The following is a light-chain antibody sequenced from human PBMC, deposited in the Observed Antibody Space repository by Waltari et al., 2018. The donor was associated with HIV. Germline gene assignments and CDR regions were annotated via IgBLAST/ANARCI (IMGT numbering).Light chain of an antibody. CDR1: QSIGNY. Sequence: DIQLTQSPSSLSASVGDRVTLTCRANQSIGNYLNWYQQKLGKAPKRLIYAASSLQTGVPSRCSARGSGTAFALIITSLQPEDFATYHCQQTYSNPSTFGQGTKLDI. V-gene: IGKV1-39*01. CDR3: QQTYSNPST. J-gene: IGKJ2*01. CDR2: AAS.